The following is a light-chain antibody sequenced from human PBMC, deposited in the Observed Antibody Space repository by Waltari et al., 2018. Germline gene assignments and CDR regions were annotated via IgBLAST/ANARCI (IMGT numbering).Light chain of an antibody. J-gene: IGKJ2*01. V-gene: IGKV1-39*01. CDR3: QQSYKTPYT. CDR1: QYVSNY. Sequence: DIQMTQSPSSLSASVGDRVTITCRADQYVSNYLNWYRQKPGKAPELLIYISSNLQSGVPSGFSGSGSGTDFTLTISSLQPGDFATYYCQQSYKTPYTFGQGTRLDI. CDR2: ISS.